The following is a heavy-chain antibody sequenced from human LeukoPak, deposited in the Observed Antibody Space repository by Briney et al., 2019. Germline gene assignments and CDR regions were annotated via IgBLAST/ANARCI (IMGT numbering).Heavy chain of an antibody. CDR2: ISHTSNYI. Sequence: GGSLRLSCAAAGFTFSNYRMNWVRQAPGKGLEWVSSISHTSNYIYYADSVKGRFTISRDNAKNSLYLQMNSLRAEDTAVYYCASGYYHASGGPPDYFDYWGQGTLVTVSS. J-gene: IGHJ4*02. CDR1: GFTFSNYR. V-gene: IGHV3-21*01. D-gene: IGHD3-10*01. CDR3: ASGYYHASGGPPDYFDY.